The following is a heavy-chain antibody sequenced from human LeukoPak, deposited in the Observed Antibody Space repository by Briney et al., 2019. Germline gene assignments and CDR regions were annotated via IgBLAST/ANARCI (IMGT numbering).Heavy chain of an antibody. CDR1: GGTFSSCT. V-gene: IGHV1-69*02. Sequence: SVKVSCKASGGTFSSCTISWVRQAPGQGLEWMGRTIPILGIANYAQKFQGRVTITADKSTSTAYIELSSLRSEDTAVYYCAKFCDHRPYDSSGLDAFDIWGQGTMVTVSS. J-gene: IGHJ3*02. D-gene: IGHD3-22*01. CDR3: AKFCDHRPYDSSGLDAFDI. CDR2: TIPILGIA.